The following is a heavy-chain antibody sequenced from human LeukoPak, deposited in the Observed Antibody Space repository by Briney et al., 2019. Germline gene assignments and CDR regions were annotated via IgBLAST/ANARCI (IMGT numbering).Heavy chain of an antibody. Sequence: GGSLRLSCVASGLTVSNHWMSWVRQAPGKGLEWVANIREERGQEYYVDSVKGRFTISKNSAKNSLYLQMNTLRVEDTAMYYCARANPSIARWLDPWGQGTLVTVSS. CDR2: IREERGQE. CDR3: ARANPSIARWLDP. CDR1: GLTVSNHW. D-gene: IGHD6-6*01. J-gene: IGHJ5*02. V-gene: IGHV3-7*03.